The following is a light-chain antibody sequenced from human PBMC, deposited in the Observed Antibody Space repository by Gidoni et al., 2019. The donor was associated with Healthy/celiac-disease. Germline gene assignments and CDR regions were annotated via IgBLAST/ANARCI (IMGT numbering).Light chain of an antibody. Sequence: EIVMTQSPATLSASPGERATLSCRASQSISSYLAWSQQRPGQAPRLLIYGASTRATGIPARFSGSGSGTGFTLTISSLQSEDFALYFCQQYNDWPLTFGPGTKVDIK. J-gene: IGKJ3*01. V-gene: IGKV3-15*01. CDR1: QSISSY. CDR3: QQYNDWPLT. CDR2: GAS.